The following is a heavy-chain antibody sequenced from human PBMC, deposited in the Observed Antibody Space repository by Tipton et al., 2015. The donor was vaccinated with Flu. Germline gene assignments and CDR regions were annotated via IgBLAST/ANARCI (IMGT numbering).Heavy chain of an antibody. V-gene: IGHV3-23*01. CDR3: AKVIPEIVSGLDS. D-gene: IGHD5/OR15-5a*01. CDR2: ISNSGRST. J-gene: IGHJ4*02. Sequence: GSLRLSCAASGFTFIRCAMSWVRQAPGKGLEWVSTISNSGRSTYYADSVKGRFTISRDYSKVYLQMNSLRAEDTAIYYCAKVIPEIVSGLDSWGQGTLVTVSS. CDR1: GFTFIRCA.